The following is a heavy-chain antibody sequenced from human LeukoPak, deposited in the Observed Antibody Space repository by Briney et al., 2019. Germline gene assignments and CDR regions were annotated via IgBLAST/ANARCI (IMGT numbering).Heavy chain of an antibody. Sequence: SVTLSLTCTVSGGSISSSSYYWGWIRQPPGKGLEWIGSIYYSGSTYYNPSLKSRVTISVDTSKNQFSLKLSSVTAADTAVYYCARFSGSYYTAGDYWGQGTLVTVSS. V-gene: IGHV4-39*01. CDR3: ARFSGSYYTAGDY. D-gene: IGHD3-10*01. J-gene: IGHJ4*02. CDR2: IYYSGST. CDR1: GGSISSSSYY.